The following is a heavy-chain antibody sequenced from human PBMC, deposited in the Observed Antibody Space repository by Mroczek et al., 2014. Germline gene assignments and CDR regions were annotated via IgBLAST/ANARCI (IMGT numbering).Heavy chain of an antibody. V-gene: IGHV3-30*18. CDR1: GFTFSSYG. D-gene: IGHD1-20*01. CDR3: AKVGVTGTLYYYYGMDV. CDR2: ISYDGSNK. Sequence: QVQLVQSGGGVVQPGRSLRLSCAASGFTFSSYGMHWVRQAPGKGLEWVAVISYDGSNKYYADSVKGRFTISRDNSKNTLYLQMNSLRAEDTAVYYCAKVGVTGTLYYYYGMDVVGPRDHGHRLL. J-gene: IGHJ6*02.